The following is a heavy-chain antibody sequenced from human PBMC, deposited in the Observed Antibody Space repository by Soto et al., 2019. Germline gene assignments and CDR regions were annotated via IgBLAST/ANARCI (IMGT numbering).Heavy chain of an antibody. J-gene: IGHJ5*02. V-gene: IGHV1-2*04. CDR1: GYTFTGYY. CDR3: ARGAGTRTMYNWFDP. D-gene: IGHD1-1*01. Sequence: ASVKVSCKASGYTFTGYYIHWVRQAPGQGLEWMGWINPNSGGTNYAQKFQGWVTMTRDTSISTAYMELSRLRSDDTAVYYCARGAGTRTMYNWFDPWGQGTLVTVSS. CDR2: INPNSGGT.